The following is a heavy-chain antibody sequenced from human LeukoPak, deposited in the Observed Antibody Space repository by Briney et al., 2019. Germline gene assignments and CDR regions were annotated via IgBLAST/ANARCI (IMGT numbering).Heavy chain of an antibody. CDR2: IYYSGST. J-gene: IGHJ3*02. CDR3: AREARNYYDSSGYAFDI. D-gene: IGHD3-22*01. V-gene: IGHV4-61*01. Sequence: SETLSLTCTVSGGSVSSGSYDWSWIRQPPGKGLEWIGCIYYSGSTNYNPSLKSRVTISVDTSKNQFSLKLSSVTAADTAVYYCAREARNYYDSSGYAFDIWGQGTMVTVSS. CDR1: GGSVSSGSYD.